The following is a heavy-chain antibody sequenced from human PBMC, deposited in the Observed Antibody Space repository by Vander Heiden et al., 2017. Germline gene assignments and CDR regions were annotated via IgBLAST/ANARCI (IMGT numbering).Heavy chain of an antibody. CDR3: ARHAPIAAAGTIWDY. CDR1: GYTFSNHY. Sequence: QVQLVQSGAEVKKPGASVKVSCTASGYTFSNHYIHWGRQAPGQGLEWVGRINSGSGSTSTAQKFQDRVTVIRDASTGTVYMEMTRLTSDDTAVYYCARHAPIAAAGTIWDYWGQGTLVIVSS. CDR2: INSGSGST. J-gene: IGHJ4*02. V-gene: IGHV1-46*01. D-gene: IGHD6-13*01.